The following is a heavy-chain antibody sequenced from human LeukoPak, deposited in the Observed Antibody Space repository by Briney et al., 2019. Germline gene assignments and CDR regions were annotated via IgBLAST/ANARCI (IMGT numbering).Heavy chain of an antibody. CDR3: ARSGSLYYDFWSGYYNWFDP. CDR2: INTNTGNP. CDR1: GYTFTSYA. J-gene: IGHJ5*02. V-gene: IGHV7-4-1*02. Sequence: ASVKVSCKASGYTFTSYAMNWVRQAPGQGLEWMGWINTNTGNPTYAQGFTGRFVFSLDTSVSTAYLQISSLKVEDTAVYYCARSGSLYYDFWSGYYNWFDPWGQGTLVTVSS. D-gene: IGHD3-3*01.